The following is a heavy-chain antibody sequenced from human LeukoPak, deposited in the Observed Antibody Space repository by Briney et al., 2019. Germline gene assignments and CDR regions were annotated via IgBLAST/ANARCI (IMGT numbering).Heavy chain of an antibody. CDR1: GGSISSYY. V-gene: IGHV4-59*01. CDR2: IYYSGST. CDR3: ARDHYDFWSGYYTGSRFDP. Sequence: SETLSLTCTVSGGSISSYYWSWIRQPPGKGLEWIGYIYYSGSTNYNPSLKSRVTISVDTPKNQFSLKLSSVTAADTAVYYCARDHYDFWSGYYTGSRFDPWGQETLVTVSS. D-gene: IGHD3-3*01. J-gene: IGHJ5*02.